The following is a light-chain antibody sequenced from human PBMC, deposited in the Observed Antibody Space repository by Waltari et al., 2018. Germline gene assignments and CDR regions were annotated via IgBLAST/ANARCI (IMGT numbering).Light chain of an antibody. CDR2: DAS. Sequence: DIQMTQSPSSVSASVGDRVTITCRASQDISRGLAWYQQKAGKAPKFLIYDASTLQSGVPPRVDDSGAGTDFTLTISSLQPEDFATYYCQQGNDFPLTFGGGTKVEI. V-gene: IGKV1-12*01. CDR3: QQGNDFPLT. J-gene: IGKJ4*01. CDR1: QDISRG.